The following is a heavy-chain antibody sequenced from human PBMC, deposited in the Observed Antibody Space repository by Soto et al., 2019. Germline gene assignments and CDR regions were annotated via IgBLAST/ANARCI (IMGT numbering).Heavy chain of an antibody. D-gene: IGHD3-16*01. CDR2: IYWNDDK. Sequence: QITLKESGPTLVKPTQTLTLTCTHSGFSLRTTGVGVGWIRQPPGKALEWLGIIYWNDDKRYSPSLKSRFTLTSDISKSQVVLTMTNMDPVDTGTYYCAHTWGLPFDYWGQGTLVIVSS. CDR1: GFSLRTTGVG. CDR3: AHTWGLPFDY. V-gene: IGHV2-5*01. J-gene: IGHJ4*02.